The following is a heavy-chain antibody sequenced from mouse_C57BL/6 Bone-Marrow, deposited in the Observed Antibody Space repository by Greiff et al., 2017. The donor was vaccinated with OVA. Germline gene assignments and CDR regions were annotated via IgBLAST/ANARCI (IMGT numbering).Heavy chain of an antibody. CDR3: AREDSSGYNY. CDR2: IYPGDGDT. V-gene: IGHV1-82*01. J-gene: IGHJ2*01. CDR1: GYAFRSSW. Sequence: VQLQQSGPELVKPGASVKISCKASGYAFRSSWMNWVKQRPGKGLEWIGRIYPGDGDTNYNGKFKGKATLTADKSSSTAYMQLSSLTSEDSAVYFCAREDSSGYNYWGQGTTLTVSS. D-gene: IGHD3-2*02.